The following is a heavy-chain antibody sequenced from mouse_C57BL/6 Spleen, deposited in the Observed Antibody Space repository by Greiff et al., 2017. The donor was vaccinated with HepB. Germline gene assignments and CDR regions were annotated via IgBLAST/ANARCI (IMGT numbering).Heavy chain of an antibody. CDR1: GYTFTSYT. CDR2: INPSSGYT. J-gene: IGHJ4*01. Sequence: HVQLQQSGAELARPGASVKMSCKASGYTFTSYTMHWVKQRPGQGLEWIGYINPSSGYTKYNQKFKDKATLTADKSSSTAYMQLSSLTSEDSAVYYCARERIYGSSYGYAMDYWGQGTSVTVSS. CDR3: ARERIYGSSYGYAMDY. D-gene: IGHD1-1*01. V-gene: IGHV1-4*01.